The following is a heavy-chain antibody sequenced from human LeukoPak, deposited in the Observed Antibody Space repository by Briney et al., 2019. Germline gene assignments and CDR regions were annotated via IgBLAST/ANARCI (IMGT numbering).Heavy chain of an antibody. CDR1: GFRFTSYW. J-gene: IGHJ4*02. Sequence: GGSLRLSCAASGFRFTSYWMTWIRQAPGKGLEWVGNIGQDGSAKNYADSVKGRFAISRDNAKNSVFLQMNSLRAEDTAIYYCGNQCSGGICPENWGRGTLVTVSS. V-gene: IGHV3-7*01. CDR2: IGQDGSAK. D-gene: IGHD2-15*01. CDR3: GNQCSGGICPEN.